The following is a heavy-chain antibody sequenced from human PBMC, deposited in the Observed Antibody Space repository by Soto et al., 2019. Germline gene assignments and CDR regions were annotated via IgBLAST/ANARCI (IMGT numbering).Heavy chain of an antibody. CDR3: ARDRNAGTWFDP. CDR2: IYYSGST. J-gene: IGHJ5*02. V-gene: IGHV4-61*01. CDR1: GDSVTSGSYY. Sequence: SETLSLSCTVSGDSVTSGSYYWSWIRQPPGKGLEWIGFIYYSGSTNYNPSLKSRVMISIDMSKNQFSLKLSSVTAADTAVYNCARDRNAGTWFDPWGQGTLVTVSS. D-gene: IGHD1-1*01.